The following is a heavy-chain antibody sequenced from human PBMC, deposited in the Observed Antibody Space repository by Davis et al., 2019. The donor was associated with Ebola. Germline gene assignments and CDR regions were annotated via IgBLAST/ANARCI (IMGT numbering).Heavy chain of an antibody. Sequence: MPSETLSLTCTVSGGSISSSSYYWGWIRQPPGKGLEWIGSIYYSGSTYYNPSLKSRVTISVDTSKNQFSLKLSSVTAADTAVYYCARTGRYSSSWAPNWFDPWGQGTLVTVSS. CDR1: GGSISSSSYY. CDR3: ARTGRYSSSWAPNWFDP. D-gene: IGHD6-13*01. V-gene: IGHV4-39*07. J-gene: IGHJ5*02. CDR2: IYYSGST.